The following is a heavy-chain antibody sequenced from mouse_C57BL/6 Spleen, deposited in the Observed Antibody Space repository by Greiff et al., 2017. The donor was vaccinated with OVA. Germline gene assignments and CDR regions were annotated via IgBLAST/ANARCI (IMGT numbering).Heavy chain of an antibody. Sequence: VQLQQSGPGLVAPSQSLSITCTVSGFSLTSYAISWVRQPPGKGLEWLGVIWPGGGTNYNSALKSRLSISKDNSKSQVFLKMNSLQTDDTAWDYCASYRGDYDGGYFDYWGQGTTLTVSS. J-gene: IGHJ2*01. CDR2: IWPGGGT. CDR1: GFSLTSYA. V-gene: IGHV2-9-1*01. CDR3: ASYRGDYDGGYFDY. D-gene: IGHD2-4*01.